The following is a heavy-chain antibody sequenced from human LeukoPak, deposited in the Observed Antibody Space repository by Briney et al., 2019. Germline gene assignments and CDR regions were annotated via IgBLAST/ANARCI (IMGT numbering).Heavy chain of an antibody. CDR2: IYYSGST. Sequence: GSLRLSCAASGFTFSSYWMSWVRQAPGKGLEWIGSIYYSGSTYYNPSLKSRVTISVDTSKNQFSLKLSSVTAADTAVYYCARLYSSSWYHAGVFDYWGQGTLVTVSS. CDR1: GFTFSSYW. V-gene: IGHV4-39*01. D-gene: IGHD6-13*01. CDR3: ARLYSSSWYHAGVFDY. J-gene: IGHJ4*02.